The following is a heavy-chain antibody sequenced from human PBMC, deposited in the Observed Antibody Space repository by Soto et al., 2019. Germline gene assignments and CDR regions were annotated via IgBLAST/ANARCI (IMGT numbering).Heavy chain of an antibody. CDR1: GFTFSNAW. Sequence: SLRLSCTASGFTFSNAWMNWVRQAPGKGLEWVGRIKTKSDGGTADYGAPVKGRFTISRNDPENTLYLQMNNLKTEDTAVYYCTTYTAFYWGGFDYWGQGALVTVSS. V-gene: IGHV3-15*07. CDR3: TTYTAFYWGGFDY. CDR2: IKTKSDGGTA. D-gene: IGHD3-16*01. J-gene: IGHJ4*02.